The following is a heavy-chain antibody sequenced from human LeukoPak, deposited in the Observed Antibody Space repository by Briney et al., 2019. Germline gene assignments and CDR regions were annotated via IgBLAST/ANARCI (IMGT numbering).Heavy chain of an antibody. CDR3: ARRYKITIFGVVIDWFDP. V-gene: IGHV4-59*08. J-gene: IGHJ5*02. CDR2: IYHSGST. D-gene: IGHD3-3*01. Sequence: SETLSLTCTVSGGSISSYYWSWIRQPPGKGLEWIGSIYHSGSTYYNPSLKSRVTISVDTSKNQFSLKLSSVTAADTAVYYCARRYKITIFGVVIDWFDPWGQGTLVTVSS. CDR1: GGSISSYY.